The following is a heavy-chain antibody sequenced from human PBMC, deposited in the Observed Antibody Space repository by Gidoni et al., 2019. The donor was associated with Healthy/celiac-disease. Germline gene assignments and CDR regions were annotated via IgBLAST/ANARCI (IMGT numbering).Heavy chain of an antibody. CDR1: CGPISSSSYY. CDR2: IYYSGST. Sequence: QLQLQESRAGLVKPSETLSLTCTVACGPISSSSYYWGWLRQPPGKGLEWIGSIYYSGSTYYNPSLKSRVTISVDTSKNQFSLKLSSVTAADTAVYYCARQYSYGPNWFDPWGQGTLVTVSA. J-gene: IGHJ5*02. V-gene: IGHV4-39*01. D-gene: IGHD5-18*01. CDR3: ARQYSYGPNWFDP.